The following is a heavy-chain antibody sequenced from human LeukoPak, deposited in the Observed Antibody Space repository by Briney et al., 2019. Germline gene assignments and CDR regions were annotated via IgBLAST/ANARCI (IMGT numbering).Heavy chain of an antibody. J-gene: IGHJ6*03. CDR1: GGSISGYY. D-gene: IGHD6-19*01. Sequence: SETLSLTCTVSGGSISGYYWSWMWHPAGKGMEWIGRIYSSVSTIYNPSLKSRVTISVDKSKNQFSLNLTSVTAADTAVYYCARDLLFSSGWSHYYHYMDVWGKGTTVTVSS. CDR3: ARDLLFSSGWSHYYHYMDV. CDR2: IYSSVST. V-gene: IGHV4-4*07.